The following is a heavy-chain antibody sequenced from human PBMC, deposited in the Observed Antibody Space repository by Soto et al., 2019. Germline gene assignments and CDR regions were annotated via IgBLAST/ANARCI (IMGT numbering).Heavy chain of an antibody. D-gene: IGHD6-19*01. CDR1: GFTFSSYA. CDR2: ISRRDGST. CDR3: AKRDSSGSYYFDY. Sequence: GGSLRLSCAASGFTFSSYAMSWVRQAPGKGLEWVSTISRRDGSTYYADSVKGRFTISRDNSKNTLCLQMNSLRAEDTALYYCAKRDSSGSYYFDYWGQGTLVTVSS. V-gene: IGHV3-23*01. J-gene: IGHJ4*02.